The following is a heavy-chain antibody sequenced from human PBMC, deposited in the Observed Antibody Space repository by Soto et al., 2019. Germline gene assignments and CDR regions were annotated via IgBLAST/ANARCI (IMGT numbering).Heavy chain of an antibody. Sequence: QVRLQESGPGLVKPSQTLSLKCSVSGGSITTGGRYWSWIRQLPGKGLEWIGDIYYSGNTYYNAALKSRVTISVEAAKNQFSLKLSSVTAADTDVYYCAQALVFTGGDGFDIWGQGRLVTVSS. CDR2: IYYSGNT. CDR3: AQALVFTGGDGFDI. CDR1: GGSITTGGRY. J-gene: IGHJ3*02. V-gene: IGHV4-31*02. D-gene: IGHD1-1*01.